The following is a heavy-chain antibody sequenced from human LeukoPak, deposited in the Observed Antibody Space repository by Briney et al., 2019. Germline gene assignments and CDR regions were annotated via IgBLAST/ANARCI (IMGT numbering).Heavy chain of an antibody. CDR3: ARGRNWNDSYFDY. V-gene: IGHV4-59*01. D-gene: IGHD1-20*01. CDR2: IYYSGST. J-gene: IGHJ4*02. Sequence: SETLSLICTVSGGSISSYYWSWIRQPPGKGLEWIGYIYYSGSTNYNPSLKSRITISVDTSKNQLSLKLSSVTAADTAVYYCARGRNWNDSYFDYWGQGTLVTVSS. CDR1: GGSISSYY.